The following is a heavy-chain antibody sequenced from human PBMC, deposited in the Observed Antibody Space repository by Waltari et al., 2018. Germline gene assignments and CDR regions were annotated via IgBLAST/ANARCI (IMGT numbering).Heavy chain of an antibody. V-gene: IGHV3-74*01. D-gene: IGHD5-12*01. Sequence: EVQLAESGGGLVQPGGSLRLSCAASGFTFSNYWMHWVRQAPGKGLVWVSRINSDGSSTTYADSVKGRFAISRDNAKNTLYLQMNSLRAEDTAVYYCARAGLPSAAWPYYSYGVDVWGQGTTVTVSS. CDR1: GFTFSNYW. CDR3: ARAGLPSAAWPYYSYGVDV. CDR2: INSDGSST. J-gene: IGHJ6*02.